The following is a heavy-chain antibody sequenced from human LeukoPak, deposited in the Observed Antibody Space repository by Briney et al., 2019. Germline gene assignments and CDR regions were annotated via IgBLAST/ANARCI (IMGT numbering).Heavy chain of an antibody. J-gene: IGHJ4*02. CDR2: ISSSSNYI. CDR1: GFTFSSSV. Sequence: PGGSVRLSCAASGFTFSSSVMNWVRQAPGKGLEWVSSISSSSNYIYYADSVKGRFTVATDYAKNSLYLQMNSLRAEDTAVYYCARGDRADWLRGLDYWGQGTLVTVSS. D-gene: IGHD5-12*01. CDR3: ARGDRADWLRGLDY. V-gene: IGHV3-21*01.